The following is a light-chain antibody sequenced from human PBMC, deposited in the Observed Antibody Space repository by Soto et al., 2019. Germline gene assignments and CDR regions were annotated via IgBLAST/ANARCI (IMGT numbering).Light chain of an antibody. J-gene: IGLJ1*01. V-gene: IGLV1-40*01. Sequence: QSVLTQPPSVSGAPRHRVTISCTGSSSNIGAGYDVHWYQQLPGTAPKLLIYGNSNRPSGVPDRFSGSKSGTSASLAITGLQAEDEADYYCQSYDSSHVFGTGNEVTVL. CDR2: GNS. CDR1: SSNIGAGYD. CDR3: QSYDSSHV.